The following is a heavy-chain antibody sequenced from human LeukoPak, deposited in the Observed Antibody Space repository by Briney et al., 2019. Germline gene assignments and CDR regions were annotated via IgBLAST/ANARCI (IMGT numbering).Heavy chain of an antibody. Sequence: SETLSLTCTVSGGSITSSNYYWGWIRRPPGKGLEWIGSVSYSGSTYYNPSLRGRVTISVDTSKNQFSLKLSSVTAADTAVFYCARQRGSYFRGWFFDLWGRGTLVTVSS. CDR1: GGSITSSNYY. D-gene: IGHD1-26*01. V-gene: IGHV4-39*01. CDR3: ARQRGSYFRGWFFDL. CDR2: VSYSGST. J-gene: IGHJ2*01.